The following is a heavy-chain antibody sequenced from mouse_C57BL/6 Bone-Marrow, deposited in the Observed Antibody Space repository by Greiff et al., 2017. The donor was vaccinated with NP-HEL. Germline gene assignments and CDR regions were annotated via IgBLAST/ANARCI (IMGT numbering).Heavy chain of an antibody. CDR1: GYSITSDY. CDR2: ISYSGSP. CDR3: ARSPLWLRRNYYAMDY. J-gene: IGHJ4*01. D-gene: IGHD2-2*01. V-gene: IGHV3-8*01. Sequence: DVKLQESGPGLAKPSQTLSLTCSVTGYSITSDYWNWIRKFPGNKLEYMGYISYSGSPYYNPSLKSRISITRDTSKNQYYLQLNSVTTEDTATNYWARSPLWLRRNYYAMDYWGQGTSVTVSA.